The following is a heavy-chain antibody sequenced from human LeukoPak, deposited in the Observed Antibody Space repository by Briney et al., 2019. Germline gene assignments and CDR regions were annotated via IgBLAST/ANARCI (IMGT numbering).Heavy chain of an antibody. CDR1: GDSISSNEW. J-gene: IGHJ4*02. D-gene: IGHD6-19*01. Sequence: SGTLSLTCSVSGDSISSNEWGSWVRQPPGKGLEWIGEVFHSGSTNFNPSLKSRVTISIDKSKNQFSLEVTSVTAADTAIYYCARDLAVAGTNYFDFWGQGVLVTVSS. V-gene: IGHV4-4*02. CDR3: ARDLAVAGTNYFDF. CDR2: VFHSGST.